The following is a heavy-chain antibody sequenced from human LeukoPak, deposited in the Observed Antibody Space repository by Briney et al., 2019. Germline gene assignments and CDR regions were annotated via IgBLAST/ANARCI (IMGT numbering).Heavy chain of an antibody. CDR3: ARGSSGPGGYYYYYMDV. CDR2: IYYRGST. V-gene: IGHV4-34*01. CDR1: GGSFSGYY. Sequence: PSETLSLTCAVYGGSFSGYYWSWIRQPPGKGLGWIGSIYYRGSTYYNPSLKSRVTISVDTSKNQFSLKLSSVTAADTAVYYCARGSSGPGGYYYYYMDVWGKGTTVTISS. D-gene: IGHD6-19*01. J-gene: IGHJ6*03.